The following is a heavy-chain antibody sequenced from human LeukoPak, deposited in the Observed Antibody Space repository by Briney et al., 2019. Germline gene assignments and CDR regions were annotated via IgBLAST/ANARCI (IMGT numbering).Heavy chain of an antibody. CDR3: AKDIVVVPAAIH. D-gene: IGHD2-2*01. CDR1: GFTLRSYV. J-gene: IGHJ4*02. CDR2: ISGSGDST. V-gene: IGHV3-23*01. Sequence: GGSLRLSCVASGFTLRSYVMNWVHQTPGKGLEWVSSISGSGDSTFYADSVKGRFTISRDNSKNTLYLQMNSLRAEDTAVYYCAKDIVVVPAAIHWGQGTLVTVSS.